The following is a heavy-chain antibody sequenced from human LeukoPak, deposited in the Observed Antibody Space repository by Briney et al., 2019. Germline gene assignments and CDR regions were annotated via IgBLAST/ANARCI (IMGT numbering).Heavy chain of an antibody. CDR3: AKGPAYYYESSGYYYWDY. J-gene: IGHJ4*02. CDR2: ISGSGAGT. CDR1: GFTFSSYA. V-gene: IGHV3-23*01. D-gene: IGHD3-22*01. Sequence: PGASLGLSCAASGFTFSSYAMSWVRQAPGKGLEWVSAISGSGAGTYYADSVKGRFTISRDNSKNTLYLQMSSLRAEDTAVYYCAKGPAYYYESSGYYYWDYWGQGTLVTVSS.